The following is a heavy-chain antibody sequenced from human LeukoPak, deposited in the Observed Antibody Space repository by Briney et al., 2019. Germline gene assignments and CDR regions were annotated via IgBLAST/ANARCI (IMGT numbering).Heavy chain of an antibody. D-gene: IGHD3/OR15-3a*01. CDR3: ARRYPGGVFGPGYGMDV. CDR2: IIPIFGTA. Sequence: GASVKVSCKASGGTFSSYAISWVRQAPGQGLEWMGGIIPIFGTANYAQKFQGRVTITADKSTSTAYMELSSLRSEDTAVYYCARRYPGGVFGPGYGMDVWGQGTTVTVSS. CDR1: GGTFSSYA. J-gene: IGHJ6*02. V-gene: IGHV1-69*06.